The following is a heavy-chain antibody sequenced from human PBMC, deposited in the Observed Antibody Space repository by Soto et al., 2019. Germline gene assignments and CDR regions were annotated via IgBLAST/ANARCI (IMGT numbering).Heavy chain of an antibody. V-gene: IGHV1-2*04. J-gene: IGHJ4*02. CDR3: ARGDSYGSDY. Sequence: ASVKVSCKASGYTFTSYGISWVRQAPGQGLEWMGWINPNSGGTNYAQKFQGWVTMTRDTSISTAYMELSRLRSDDTAVYYCARGDSYGSDYWGQGTLVTVSS. CDR1: GYTFTSYG. CDR2: INPNSGGT. D-gene: IGHD5-18*01.